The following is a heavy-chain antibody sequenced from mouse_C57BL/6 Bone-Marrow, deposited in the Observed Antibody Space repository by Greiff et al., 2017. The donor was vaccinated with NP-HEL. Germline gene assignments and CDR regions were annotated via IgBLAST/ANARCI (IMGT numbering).Heavy chain of an antibody. CDR2: ISSGGSYT. CDR3: ARPPLYYGSEEFAY. D-gene: IGHD1-1*01. V-gene: IGHV5-6*01. CDR1: GFTFSSYG. Sequence: EVHLVESGGDLVKPGGSLKLSCAASGFTFSSYGMSWVRQTPDKRLEWVATISSGGSYTYYPDSVKGRFTISRDNAKNTLYLQMSSLKSEDTAMYYCARPPLYYGSEEFAYWGQGTLVSVSA. J-gene: IGHJ3*01.